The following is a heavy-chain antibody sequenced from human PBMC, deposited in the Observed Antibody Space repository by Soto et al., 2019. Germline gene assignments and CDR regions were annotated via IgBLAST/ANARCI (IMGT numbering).Heavy chain of an antibody. V-gene: IGHV1-18*01. CDR1: GYTFPNYG. D-gene: IGHD3-10*01. CDR3: VRDLDGSGAYYTDF. CDR2: ISAYKTNI. J-gene: IGHJ4*02. Sequence: QVPLVQSGAEVKKPGASVKVSCKASGYTFPNYGITWVRQAPGQGLEWMGWISAYKTNIKYAQKFQGRVTLTTDTSTRTAYMELRSLRSDDTAIYYCVRDLDGSGAYYTDFWGQGTLVTVSS.